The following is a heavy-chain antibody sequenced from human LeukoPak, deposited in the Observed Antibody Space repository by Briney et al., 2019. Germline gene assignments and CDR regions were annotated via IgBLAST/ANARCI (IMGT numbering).Heavy chain of an antibody. CDR3: ARGGFVGNTDILTGYGY. J-gene: IGHJ4*02. CDR2: IIPIFGTA. Sequence: ASVKVSCKASGGTFSSYAISWVRHAPGQGLEWMGGIIPIFGTANYAQKFQGRVTITADESTSTAYMELSNLRSEDTAVYSCARGGFVGNTDILTGYGYWGQGTLVTVSS. V-gene: IGHV1-69*13. CDR1: GGTFSSYA. D-gene: IGHD3-9*01.